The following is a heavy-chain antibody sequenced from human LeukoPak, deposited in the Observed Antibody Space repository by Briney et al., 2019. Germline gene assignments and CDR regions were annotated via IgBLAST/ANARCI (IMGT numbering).Heavy chain of an antibody. V-gene: IGHV4-61*02. CDR3: ARDSGTYYYDSSGYGSGFDP. D-gene: IGHD3-22*01. CDR2: IYTSGST. Sequence: SETLSLTCTVSGGSISSGSYYWSWIRQPAGKGLEWIGRIYTSGSTNYNPSLKSRVTISVDTSKNQFSLKLSSVTAADTAVYYCARDSGTYYYDSSGYGSGFDPWGQGTLVTVPS. J-gene: IGHJ5*02. CDR1: GGSISSGSYY.